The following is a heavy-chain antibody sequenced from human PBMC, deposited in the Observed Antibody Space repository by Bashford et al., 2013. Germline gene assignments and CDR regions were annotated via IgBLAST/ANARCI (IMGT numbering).Heavy chain of an antibody. V-gene: IGHV4-59*08. CDR1: GGSINNYY. CDR2: VYYTGIT. Sequence: SETLSLTCTVSGGSINNYYWSWIRQPPGKGLEWIGYVYYTGITNYHPSLKSRVTISVDKSKNQFSLRLNSVTAADTAVYYCARLSRLTSAETYYFDSVGPRGTLVTVSS. J-gene: IGHJ4*01. D-gene: IGHD6-13*01. CDR3: ARLSRLTSAETYYFDS.